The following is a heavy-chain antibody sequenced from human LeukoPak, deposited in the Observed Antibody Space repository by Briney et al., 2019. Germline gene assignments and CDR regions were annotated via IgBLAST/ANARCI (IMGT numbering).Heavy chain of an antibody. Sequence: PGGSLRLSCAASGFTFSSYAMHWVRQAPGKGLEWVAVISYDGSNKYYADSVKGRFTISRDNSKNTLYLQMNSLRAEDTAVYYCARDRPGLPGSPPSRCYFDYWGQGTLVTVSS. CDR2: ISYDGSNK. V-gene: IGHV3-30*04. CDR1: GFTFSSYA. CDR3: ARDRPGLPGSPPSRCYFDY. D-gene: IGHD2-15*01. J-gene: IGHJ4*02.